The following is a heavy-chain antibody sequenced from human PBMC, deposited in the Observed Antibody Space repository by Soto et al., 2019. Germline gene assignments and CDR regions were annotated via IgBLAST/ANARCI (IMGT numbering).Heavy chain of an antibody. Sequence: SETLSLTCAVSGGSISSGGYSWSWIRQPPGKGLEWIGYIYHSGSTYYNPSLKSRVTISVDRSKNQFSLKLSSVTAADTAVYYCARASSSWPTYYYYGMDVWVQGTTVTVS. CDR3: ARASSSWPTYYYYGMDV. J-gene: IGHJ6*02. CDR1: GGSISSGGYS. V-gene: IGHV4-30-2*01. CDR2: IYHSGST. D-gene: IGHD6-13*01.